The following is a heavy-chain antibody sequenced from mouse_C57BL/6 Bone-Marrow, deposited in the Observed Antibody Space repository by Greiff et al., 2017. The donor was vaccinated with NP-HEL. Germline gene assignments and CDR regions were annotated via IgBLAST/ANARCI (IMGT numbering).Heavy chain of an antibody. V-gene: IGHV1-81*01. Sequence: VQLQQSGAELARPGASVKLSCKASGYTFTSYGISWVKQRTGQGLEWIGEIYPRSGNTYYNEKFKGKATLTADKSSSTAYMELRSLTSEDSAVYFCARYGHGSPYWYFDVWGTGTTVTVSS. J-gene: IGHJ1*03. CDR1: GYTFTSYG. CDR2: IYPRSGNT. CDR3: ARYGHGSPYWYFDV. D-gene: IGHD1-1*02.